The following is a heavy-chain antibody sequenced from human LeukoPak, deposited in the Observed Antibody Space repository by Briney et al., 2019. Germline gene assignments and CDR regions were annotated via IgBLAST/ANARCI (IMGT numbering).Heavy chain of an antibody. Sequence: GESLKISCKGSGYSFTSYWIGWVRQMLGKGLEWMGIIYPGDSDTRYSPSFQGQVTISADKSISTAYLQWSSLKASDTAMYYCARRYCSGGSCYHFDYWGQGTLVTVSS. CDR1: GYSFTSYW. CDR3: ARRYCSGGSCYHFDY. D-gene: IGHD2-15*01. CDR2: IYPGDSDT. V-gene: IGHV5-51*01. J-gene: IGHJ4*02.